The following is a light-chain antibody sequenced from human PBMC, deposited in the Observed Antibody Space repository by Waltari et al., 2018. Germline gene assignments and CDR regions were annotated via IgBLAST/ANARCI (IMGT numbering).Light chain of an antibody. CDR1: SSDVGSYKF. CDR3: CSYAGSSPHVI. V-gene: IGLV2-23*01. CDR2: GGS. J-gene: IGLJ2*01. Sequence: QSALPQPASVSGSPGQSITISCTGSSSDVGSYKFVSWYQQHPGKAPQLMIYGGSQRPSGVSNRLSGSKSGNTASLTISGLRAEDEADYYCCSYAGSSPHVIFGGGTKLTVL.